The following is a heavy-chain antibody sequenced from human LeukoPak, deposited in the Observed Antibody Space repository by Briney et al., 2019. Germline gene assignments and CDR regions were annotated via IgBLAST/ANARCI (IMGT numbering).Heavy chain of an antibody. CDR3: ARFGTPKTYYYDSHLSHDAFDI. CDR2: IYTSGST. J-gene: IGHJ3*02. CDR1: GGSISSYY. Sequence: SETLSLTCTVSGGSISSYYWSWIRQPAGKGLEWIGRIYTSGSTNYNPSLKRRVTMSVDTSKNQFSLKRSSLTHADPAVYYCARFGTPKTYYYDSHLSHDAFDIWGQGTMVTVSS. V-gene: IGHV4-4*07. D-gene: IGHD3-22*01.